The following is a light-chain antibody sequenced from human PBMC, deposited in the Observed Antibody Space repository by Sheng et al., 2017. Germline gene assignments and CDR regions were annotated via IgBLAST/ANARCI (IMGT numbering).Light chain of an antibody. Sequence: IRMTQSPSSLSASVGDRVTITCRASQSISNYLNWYQQKPGKAPKLLIYSASTLQSGVPSRFSGSGSGTDFTLTISSLQPEDSASYYCQQFNRYPLAFGGGTKVEIK. V-gene: IGKV1-9*01. J-gene: IGKJ4*01. CDR2: SAS. CDR1: QSISNY. CDR3: QQFNRYPLA.